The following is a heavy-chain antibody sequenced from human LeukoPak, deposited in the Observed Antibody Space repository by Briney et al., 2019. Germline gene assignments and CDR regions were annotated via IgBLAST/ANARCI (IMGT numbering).Heavy chain of an antibody. CDR3: MRAPRGRLGYFDY. Sequence: PGESLKISCKGSGYSFTSYWIGWVRQMPGKGLEWMGIIYPGDSDTRYSPSLQGQVTTSADKSISTAYLQWSSLKASDTAMYYCMRAPRGRLGYFDYWGQGTLVTVSS. V-gene: IGHV5-51*01. J-gene: IGHJ4*02. CDR2: IYPGDSDT. CDR1: GYSFTSYW. D-gene: IGHD3-10*01.